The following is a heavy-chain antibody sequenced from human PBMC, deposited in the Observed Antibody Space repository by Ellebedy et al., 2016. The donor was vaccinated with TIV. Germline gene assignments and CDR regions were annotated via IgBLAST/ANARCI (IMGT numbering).Heavy chain of an antibody. V-gene: IGHV3-48*02. CDR3: VRGGSGGSYGY. CDR1: GFSFSNYN. CDR2: ISGSGSDI. D-gene: IGHD1-26*01. Sequence: PGGSLRLSCATSGFSFSNYNMNWVRQAPGKGLEWVSYISGSGSDIYYADSVKGRFTISRDDTKKSLYLQMNNLRDDDTAVYYWVRGGSGGSYGYWGQGTLVTVSS. J-gene: IGHJ4*02.